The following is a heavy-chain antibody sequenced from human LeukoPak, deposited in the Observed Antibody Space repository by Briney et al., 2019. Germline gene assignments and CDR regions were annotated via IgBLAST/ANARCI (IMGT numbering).Heavy chain of an antibody. CDR1: GFTFSSYA. CDR3: AKQFSSAVGSAVDC. CDR2: ISGSGDST. J-gene: IGHJ4*02. Sequence: PGGSLRLSCAASGFTFSSYAMIWVRQAPGKGLEWLSPISGSGDSTYYADSVKGRFTISRDNSKNTLYLQINSLRADGTAVYYCAKQFSSAVGSAVDCWGQGTLVTVSS. D-gene: IGHD2-15*01. V-gene: IGHV3-23*01.